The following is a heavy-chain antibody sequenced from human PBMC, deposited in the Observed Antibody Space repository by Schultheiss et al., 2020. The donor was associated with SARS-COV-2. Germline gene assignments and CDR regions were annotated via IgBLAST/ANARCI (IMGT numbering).Heavy chain of an antibody. CDR2: ISGSGGST. J-gene: IGHJ4*02. CDR3: AKGESLNTPLITMVRGVIITPFDY. D-gene: IGHD3-10*01. V-gene: IGHV3-23*01. CDR1: GFTFSSYA. Sequence: GGSLRLSCAASGFTFSSYAMSWVRQAPGKGLEWVSAISGSGGSTYYADSVKGRFTISRDNSKNTLYLQMNSLRAEDTAVYYCAKGESLNTPLITMVRGVIITPFDYWGQGTLVTVSS.